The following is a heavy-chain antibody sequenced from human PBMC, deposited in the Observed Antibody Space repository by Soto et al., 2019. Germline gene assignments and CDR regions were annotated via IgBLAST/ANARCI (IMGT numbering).Heavy chain of an antibody. CDR3: ARDYNTRYNWFDP. V-gene: IGHV4-59*01. CDR1: GASISSYY. D-gene: IGHD1-1*01. CDR2: IFYSGST. Sequence: QVQLQESGPGLVKPSETLSLTCTVSGASISSYYWSWIRQPPGKALEWIGYIFYSGSTNYNPSLKSRATMSIDTSTNQYSLKLTSVTAADTAVYYCARDYNTRYNWFDPWGQGTLVTVSS. J-gene: IGHJ5*02.